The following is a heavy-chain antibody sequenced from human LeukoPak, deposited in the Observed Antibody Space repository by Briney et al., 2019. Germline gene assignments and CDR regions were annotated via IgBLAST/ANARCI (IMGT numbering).Heavy chain of an antibody. CDR1: GYTFTSYY. D-gene: IGHD4-17*01. V-gene: IGHV1-8*02. CDR3: ARGISPYGDYGDYYYYMDV. CDR2: MNPNSGNT. Sequence: ASVKVSCKATGYTFTSYYMHWVRQAPGQGLEWMGWMNPNSGNTGYAQKFQGRVTMTRNTSISTAYMELSSLRSEDTAVYYCARGISPYGDYGDYYYYMDVWGKGTTVTISS. J-gene: IGHJ6*03.